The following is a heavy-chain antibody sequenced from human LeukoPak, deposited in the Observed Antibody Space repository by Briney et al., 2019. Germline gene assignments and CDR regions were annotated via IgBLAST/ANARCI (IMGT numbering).Heavy chain of an antibody. V-gene: IGHV3-64D*06. CDR2: ISSDGDST. CDR1: GFTFSTYP. J-gene: IGHJ4*02. CDR3: VKRTSDYYYYDY. Sequence: PGGSLRLSCSASGFTFSTYPMHWVRHAPGRGLEYVSSISSDGDSTYYADSVKGRFTISRDNSKNTLYLQTSSLRAEDTAVYYCVKRTSDYYYYDYWGRGTLVTVSS. D-gene: IGHD3-3*01.